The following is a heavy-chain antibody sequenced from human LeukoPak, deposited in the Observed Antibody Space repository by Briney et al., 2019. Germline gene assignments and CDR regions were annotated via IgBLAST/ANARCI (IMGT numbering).Heavy chain of an antibody. CDR2: IYYSGST. CDR3: AGNSPFSSGWPGY. CDR1: GGSVSSYY. J-gene: IGHJ4*02. Sequence: SETLSLTCTVSGGSVSSYYWSWIRQPPGKGLEWIGYIYYSGSTNYNPSLRSRVTISVDTSKNQFSLKLSSVTAADTAVYHCAGNSPFSSGWPGYWGQGTLVTVSS. D-gene: IGHD6-19*01. V-gene: IGHV4-59*02.